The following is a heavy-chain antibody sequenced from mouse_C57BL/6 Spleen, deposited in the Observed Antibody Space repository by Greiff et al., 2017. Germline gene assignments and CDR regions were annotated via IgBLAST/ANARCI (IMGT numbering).Heavy chain of an antibody. CDR2: INPGSGGT. CDR3: ERNYDVSY. J-gene: IGHJ3*01. Sequence: VQLQQSGAELVRPGTSVKVSCKASGYAFTNYLIEWVKQRPGQGLEWIGVINPGSGGTNYNEKFKGKATLTADKSSSTAYMQLSSLTSEDSAVXFCERNYDVSYWGQGTLVTVSA. V-gene: IGHV1-54*01. CDR1: GYAFTNYL. D-gene: IGHD2-4*01.